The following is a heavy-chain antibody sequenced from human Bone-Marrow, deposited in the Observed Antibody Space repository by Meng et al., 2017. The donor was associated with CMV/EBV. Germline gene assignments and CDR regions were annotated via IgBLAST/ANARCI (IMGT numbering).Heavy chain of an antibody. J-gene: IGHJ6*02. CDR1: GESFSDHY. V-gene: IGHV4-34*01. CDR2: ISDSGST. Sequence: GSLRLSCAVYGESFSDHYWTWIRQPPEKGLEWIAEISDSGSTNYNPSLKSRVTISVDTSKNQFSLKLSSVTAADTAVYYCARETFVTGTTQPYGMDVWGQGTTVTVSS. D-gene: IGHD1-7*01. CDR3: ARETFVTGTTQPYGMDV.